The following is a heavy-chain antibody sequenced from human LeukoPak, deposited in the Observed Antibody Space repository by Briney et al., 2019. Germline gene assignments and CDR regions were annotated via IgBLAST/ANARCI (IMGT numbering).Heavy chain of an antibody. J-gene: IGHJ4*02. Sequence: GRSLRLSCAASGFTFDDYAMHWVRQAPGKGLEWVSGISWNSGSIGYADSVKGRFTISRDNAKSSLYLQMNSLRAEDTALYYCAKDSNPGYYYDSSSPDYWGQGTLVTVSS. CDR1: GFTFDDYA. CDR2: ISWNSGSI. V-gene: IGHV3-9*01. CDR3: AKDSNPGYYYDSSSPDY. D-gene: IGHD3-22*01.